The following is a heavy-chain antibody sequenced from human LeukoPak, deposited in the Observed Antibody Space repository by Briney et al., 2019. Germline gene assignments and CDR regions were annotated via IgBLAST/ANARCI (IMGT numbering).Heavy chain of an antibody. Sequence: GESLKISCKGSGYSFTSYWIGWVRQMPGKGLEWMGIIYPGDSDTRYSPSFQGQVTTSADKSISTAYLQWSSLKASDTAMYYCARARVTMVRGVISATYFDYWGQGTLVTVSS. D-gene: IGHD3-10*01. V-gene: IGHV5-51*01. CDR3: ARARVTMVRGVISATYFDY. CDR2: IYPGDSDT. CDR1: GYSFTSYW. J-gene: IGHJ4*02.